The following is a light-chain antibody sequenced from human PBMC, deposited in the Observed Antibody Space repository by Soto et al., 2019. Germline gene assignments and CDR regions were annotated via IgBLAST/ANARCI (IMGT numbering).Light chain of an antibody. CDR1: QSISSSY. V-gene: IGKV3-15*01. CDR3: QQYNNWPPVT. J-gene: IGKJ4*01. Sequence: EIVLTQSPGTLSLSPGERATLSCRASQSISSSYLAWYQQKPGQAPRLLIYAASTRATGIPARFSGSGSGTEFTLTISSLQSEDFAVYYCQQYNNWPPVTFGGGTKVEIK. CDR2: AAS.